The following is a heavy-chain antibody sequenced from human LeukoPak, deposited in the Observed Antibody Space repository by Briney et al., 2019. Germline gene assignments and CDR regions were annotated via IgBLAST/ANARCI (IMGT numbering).Heavy chain of an antibody. CDR1: GFTFSSYA. CDR3: AKDGGLWVSAHWGDS. D-gene: IGHD7-27*01. CDR2: ISGSGGST. J-gene: IGHJ4*02. V-gene: IGHV3-23*01. Sequence: GGSLRLSCVASGFTFSSYAMNWVRQAPGKGLEWVSGISGSGGSTYHADSVKGRLIISRDNSKNTLYLQMNSLRAEDTAVYYCAKDGGLWVSAHWGDSWGRGTLVTVSS.